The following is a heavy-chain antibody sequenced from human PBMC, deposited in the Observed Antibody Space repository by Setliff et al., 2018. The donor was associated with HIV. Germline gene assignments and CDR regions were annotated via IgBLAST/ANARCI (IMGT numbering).Heavy chain of an antibody. CDR2: IYTTGST. Sequence: SETLSLTCTVSGDSISNYYWSWVRQPPGKGLEWIGYIYTTGSTNYNPSLKSRVTMSVDTSKNQFSLRLTSVTAADTAVYFCATGRLRATSPFDNWGQGTLVTVSS. V-gene: IGHV4-4*09. CDR3: ATGRLRATSPFDN. CDR1: GDSISNYY. D-gene: IGHD1-26*01. J-gene: IGHJ4*02.